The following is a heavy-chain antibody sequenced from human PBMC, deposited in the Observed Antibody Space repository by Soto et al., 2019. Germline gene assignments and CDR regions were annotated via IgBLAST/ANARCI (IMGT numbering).Heavy chain of an antibody. Sequence: SETLSLTCSVSGASIRSGGYYWSWLRQSPGKGLEWIGHIYYTGSTFYSPSLKSRLTVSLDTSKNQFSLDLRSVTAADTAMYYCARIEMASIKWGRGTLVTVSS. V-gene: IGHV4-31*03. J-gene: IGHJ4*02. CDR1: GASIRSGGYY. CDR2: IYYTGST. CDR3: ARIEMASIK.